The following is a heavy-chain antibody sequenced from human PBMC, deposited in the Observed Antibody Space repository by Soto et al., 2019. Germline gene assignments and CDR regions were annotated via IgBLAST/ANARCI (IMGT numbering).Heavy chain of an antibody. V-gene: IGHV3-21*01. CDR2: LSSSSRYI. D-gene: IGHD2-15*01. CDR1: GFTFSSYS. Sequence: EVQLVESGGGLVKPGGSLRLSCAASGFTFSSYSMNWVRQAPGKGLEWVSSLSSSSRYIYYADSVKGRFTISRDNAKNSLHVEMTSLRAEDTAVYYCARSYCSGGSCYSGGLFDYWGQGTLGTVS. J-gene: IGHJ4*02. CDR3: ARSYCSGGSCYSGGLFDY.